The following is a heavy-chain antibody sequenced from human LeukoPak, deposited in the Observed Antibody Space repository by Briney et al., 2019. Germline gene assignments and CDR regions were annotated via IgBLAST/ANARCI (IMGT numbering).Heavy chain of an antibody. CDR3: ARTRNRYCSSTSCYGGYDH. CDR2: MSYSGST. D-gene: IGHD2-2*01. V-gene: IGHV4-59*08. Sequence: PSETLSLTCTVSGGSISSYYWSWIRQPPGKGLEWIGYMSYSGSTNYNPSLKSRATISVDTSKNQFSLKLSSVTAADTAVYYCARTRNRYCSSTSCYGGYDHWGQGTLVTVSS. J-gene: IGHJ4*02. CDR1: GGSISSYY.